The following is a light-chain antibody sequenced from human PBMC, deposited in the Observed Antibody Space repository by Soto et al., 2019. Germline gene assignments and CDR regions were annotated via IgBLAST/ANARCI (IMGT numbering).Light chain of an antibody. CDR1: QSVSSY. CDR3: QQRSNFIT. V-gene: IGKV3-11*01. CDR2: DAS. J-gene: IGKJ5*01. Sequence: EIFLTQSPATLSLSPGERATLSCRASQSVSSYLAWYQQKPGQAPRLLIYDASNRATGIPARFSGSGSGTDFTLTISSLESEDFAVYYCQQRSNFITFGQGTRLEIK.